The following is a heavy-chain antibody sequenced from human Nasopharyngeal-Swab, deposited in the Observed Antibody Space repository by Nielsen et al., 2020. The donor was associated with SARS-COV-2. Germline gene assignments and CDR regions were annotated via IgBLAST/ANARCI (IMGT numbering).Heavy chain of an antibody. D-gene: IGHD1-26*01. CDR3: AREIVGASYYYYGMDV. Sequence: WVRQAPGQGLEWMGIINPSGGSTSYAQKFQGRVTMTRDTSTSTVYMELSSLRSEDTAVYYCAREIVGASYYYYGMDVWGQGTPVTVSS. V-gene: IGHV1-46*01. J-gene: IGHJ6*02. CDR2: INPSGGST.